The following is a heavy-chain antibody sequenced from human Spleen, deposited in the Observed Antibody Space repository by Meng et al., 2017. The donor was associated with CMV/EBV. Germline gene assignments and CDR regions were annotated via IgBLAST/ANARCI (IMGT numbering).Heavy chain of an antibody. CDR2: IYSSGDST. J-gene: IGHJ4*02. CDR3: AKVVQLPSFDF. CDR1: GFTFSNHA. V-gene: IGHV3-23*03. Sequence: LSCAASGFTFSNHAMTWVRQPPGKGLEWVSVIYSSGDSTYYADSVKGRFTISRDNSKNTLFLQMSGLRADDTAVYYCAKVVQLPSFDFWGQGALVTVSS. D-gene: IGHD2-2*01.